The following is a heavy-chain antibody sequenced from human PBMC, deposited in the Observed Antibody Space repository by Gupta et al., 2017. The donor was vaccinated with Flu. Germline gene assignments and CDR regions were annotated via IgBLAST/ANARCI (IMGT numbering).Heavy chain of an antibody. CDR3: ARGNIAGSTRRNFDP. CDR2: VNHSGTT. J-gene: IGHJ5*02. Sequence: GYFWTWIRQTPVKGLEWIGEVNHSGTTNYNPSLQSRVIISADTSQNQFSLNLHSVTAADTGVYYCARGNIAGSTRRNFDPWGQGTLVTVSS. D-gene: IGHD1-26*01. V-gene: IGHV4-34*01. CDR1: GYF.